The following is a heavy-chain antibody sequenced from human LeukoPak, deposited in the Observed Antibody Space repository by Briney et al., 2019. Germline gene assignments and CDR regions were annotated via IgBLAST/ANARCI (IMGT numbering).Heavy chain of an antibody. CDR2: NSAYNGNT. D-gene: IGHD6-13*01. CDR1: GYTLTELS. CDR3: ARVLVYGAQLYYYMDV. Sequence: ASVKVSCKVSGYTLTELSMHWVRQAPGQGLEWMGWNSAYNGNTNYAQKLQGRVTMTTDTSTSTAYMELRSLRSDDTAVYYCARVLVYGAQLYYYMDVWGKGTTVTVSS. V-gene: IGHV1-18*01. J-gene: IGHJ6*03.